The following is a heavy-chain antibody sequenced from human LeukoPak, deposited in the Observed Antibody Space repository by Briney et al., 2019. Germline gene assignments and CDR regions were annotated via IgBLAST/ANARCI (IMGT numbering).Heavy chain of an antibody. CDR1: GGSISIYY. CDR2: IYYSGST. J-gene: IGHJ6*03. CDR3: ARERGGSKLSGLYGRDYYYMDV. D-gene: IGHD3-16*01. V-gene: IGHV4-59*01. Sequence: SETLSLTCTVSGGSISIYYWGWIRQPPGKGLEWIGYIYYSGSTNYNPSLKSRVTISVDTSKNQFSLKLSSVTAADTAAYFCARERGGSKLSGLYGRDYYYMDVWGKGTTVTVSS.